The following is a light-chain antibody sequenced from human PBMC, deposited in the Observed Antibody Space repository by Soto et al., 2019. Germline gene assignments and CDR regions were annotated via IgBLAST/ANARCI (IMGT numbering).Light chain of an antibody. J-gene: IGKJ4*01. V-gene: IGKV1-27*01. CDR3: QKYDSAPLT. Sequence: DIQMTQSPSSLSASVGDRVTITCRASQGIRNYLAWYQQKPGKVPKLLIYDASTLQPGAPSRFSGSGSGTDFTLTISSLQPEDGATYYCQKYDSAPLTFGGGTKVEIK. CDR2: DAS. CDR1: QGIRNY.